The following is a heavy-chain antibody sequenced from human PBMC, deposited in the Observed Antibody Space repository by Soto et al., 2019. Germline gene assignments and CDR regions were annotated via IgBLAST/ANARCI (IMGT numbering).Heavy chain of an antibody. Sequence: EVQLVESGGALVQPGGSLSPSWASPESTAGVKYMSWFGRAPGRGLEGVSIINGGGSIWNADSGKGRSTISRDNSENTLYLQMSYLGVEDTGVYYCTRDDVHCSGGSCYGIPMDIWGKGTTVTVSS. J-gene: IGHJ6*03. CDR3: TRDDVHCSGGSCYGIPMDI. CDR1: ESTAGVKY. CDR2: INGGGSI. D-gene: IGHD2-15*01. V-gene: IGHV3-66*01.